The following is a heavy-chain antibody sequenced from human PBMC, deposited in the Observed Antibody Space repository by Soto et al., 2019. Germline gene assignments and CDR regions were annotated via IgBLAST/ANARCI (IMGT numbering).Heavy chain of an antibody. D-gene: IGHD5-18*01. Sequence: PGGSLRLSCAASGFTFSSYGMHLVRQAPGKGLEWVAVIWYDGSNKYYADSVKGRFTISRDNSKNTLYLQMNSLRAEDTAVYYCAREKTTAMVLNWFDPWGQGTLVTVSS. CDR1: GFTFSSYG. J-gene: IGHJ5*02. CDR2: IWYDGSNK. V-gene: IGHV3-33*01. CDR3: AREKTTAMVLNWFDP.